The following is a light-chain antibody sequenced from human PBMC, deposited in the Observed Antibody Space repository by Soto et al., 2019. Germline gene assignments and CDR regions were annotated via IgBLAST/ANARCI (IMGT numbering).Light chain of an antibody. J-gene: IGKJ2*01. CDR2: WAS. V-gene: IGKV4-1*01. CDR3: QLYYNTPPYT. CDR1: QSVLYGSDKKSY. Sequence: DIVMTQSPESLAVSLGERATINCKSSQSVLYGSDKKSYLAWYQQKPGQPPKLLIYWASTRESGVPDRFSGSGSGTDFTLNISSLQAEDVAVYYCQLYYNTPPYTFGQGTKLEIK.